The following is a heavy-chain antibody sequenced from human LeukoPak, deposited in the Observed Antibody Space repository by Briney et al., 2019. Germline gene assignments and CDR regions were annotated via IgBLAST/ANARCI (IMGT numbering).Heavy chain of an antibody. CDR2: IYYSGST. Sequence: SETLSLTCTVSGGSISSYYWSWIRQPPGKGLEWIGFIYYSGSTNYNPSLKSRVTISVDTSKNQFSLKLSSVTAADTAVYYCARVQYYGSGREYYYYYGMDVWGQGTTVTVSS. V-gene: IGHV4-59*01. D-gene: IGHD3-10*01. CDR3: ARVQYYGSGREYYYYYGMDV. J-gene: IGHJ6*02. CDR1: GGSISSYY.